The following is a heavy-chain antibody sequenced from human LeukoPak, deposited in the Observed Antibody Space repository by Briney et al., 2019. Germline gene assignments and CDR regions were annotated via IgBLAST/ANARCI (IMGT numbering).Heavy chain of an antibody. V-gene: IGHV4-59*08. D-gene: IGHD5-12*01. J-gene: IGHJ3*02. CDR3: ARSLRDDAFDI. Sequence: SETLSLTCTVSGGSISSYYWSWIRQPPGKGLEWIGYIYYSGSTNYNPSLKSRVTISVDTSKNQFSLKLSSVTAADTAVYYCARSLRDDAFDIWGQGTMVTVSS. CDR2: IYYSGST. CDR1: GGSISSYY.